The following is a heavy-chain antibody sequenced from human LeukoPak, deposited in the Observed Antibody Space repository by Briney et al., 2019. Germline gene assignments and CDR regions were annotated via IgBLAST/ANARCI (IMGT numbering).Heavy chain of an antibody. CDR1: GGSISSSSYY. V-gene: IGHV4-39*07. J-gene: IGHJ4*02. CDR2: IYYSGST. D-gene: IGHD5-24*01. CDR3: ESELGRDGYNY. Sequence: SETLPLICTVSGGSISSSSYYWGWIRQPPGKGLEWIGSIYYSGSTYYNPSLKSRVTISVDTSKNQFSLKLSSVTAADTAVYYCESELGRDGYNYWGQGTLVTVSS.